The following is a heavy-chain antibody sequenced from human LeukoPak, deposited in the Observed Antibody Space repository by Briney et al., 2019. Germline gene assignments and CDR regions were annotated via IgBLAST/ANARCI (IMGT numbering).Heavy chain of an antibody. Sequence: GGSLRHSCAASGFNFNTYAMSWVPQAPGKGLEWVSSFSGNRGSTYYADSVKCRFTISRDNSKSTLYLQMNSLRAEDTSIYYCARSGYNRFDYWGQGTLVTVSS. V-gene: IGHV3-23*01. J-gene: IGHJ4*02. CDR1: GFNFNTYA. CDR2: FSGNRGST. D-gene: IGHD1-14*01. CDR3: ARSGYNRFDY.